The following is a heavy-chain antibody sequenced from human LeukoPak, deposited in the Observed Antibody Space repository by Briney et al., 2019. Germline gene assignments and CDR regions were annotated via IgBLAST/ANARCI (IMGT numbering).Heavy chain of an antibody. Sequence: SETRSLTCTVSGGPINKYYWSWIRQSPGKGLEWLGYVHDSAGTIYNPSLKSRVTISVDTSKNQFSLKLSSVTAADTAVYYCARLLGYCSGGRCYSPYFDYWGQGTQVTVSS. CDR1: GGPINKYY. V-gene: IGHV4-59*08. CDR3: ARLLGYCSGGRCYSPYFDY. J-gene: IGHJ4*02. D-gene: IGHD2-15*01. CDR2: VHDSAGT.